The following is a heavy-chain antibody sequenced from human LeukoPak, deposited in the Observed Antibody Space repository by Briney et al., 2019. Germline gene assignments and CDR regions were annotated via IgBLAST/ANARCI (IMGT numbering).Heavy chain of an antibody. CDR2: IYTSGST. D-gene: IGHD4-17*01. CDR3: AREDDYGDYPYGMDV. CDR1: GGSISSGSYY. V-gene: IGHV4-61*02. J-gene: IGHJ6*02. Sequence: SETLSLTCTVSGGSISSGSYYWSWIRQPAGKGLEWIGRIYTSGSTNDNPSLKSRVTISVDTSKNQFSLKLSSVTAADTDVYYCAREDDYGDYPYGMDVWGQGTTVTVSS.